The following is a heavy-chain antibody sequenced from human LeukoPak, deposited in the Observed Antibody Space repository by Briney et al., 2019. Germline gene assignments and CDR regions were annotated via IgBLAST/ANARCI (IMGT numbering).Heavy chain of an antibody. D-gene: IGHD5-24*01. Sequence: ASVKVSCKASGGTFSSYAISWVRQAPGQGLEWMGGIIPIFGTANYAQKFQGRVTITADESTSTAYMELSSLRSEDTAVYYYARGEGYNYLPGVSSTHQFDYWGQGTLVTVSS. CDR2: IIPIFGTA. V-gene: IGHV1-69*13. CDR1: GGTFSSYA. CDR3: ARGEGYNYLPGVSSTHQFDY. J-gene: IGHJ4*02.